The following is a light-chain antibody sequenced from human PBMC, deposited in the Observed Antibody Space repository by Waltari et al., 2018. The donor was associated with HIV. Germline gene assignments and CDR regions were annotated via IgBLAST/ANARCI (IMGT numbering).Light chain of an antibody. Sequence: SYEVTQPPSVSVSPGQMARITCSGDALPKKYAYWYQQKSGQAPVLVIYEDIKRPSGIPERFSGSSSGTVATLTISGAQVEDEADYYCYSTDISGDQWLFGGGTKVTVL. J-gene: IGLJ3*02. V-gene: IGLV3-10*01. CDR2: EDI. CDR1: ALPKKY. CDR3: YSTDISGDQWL.